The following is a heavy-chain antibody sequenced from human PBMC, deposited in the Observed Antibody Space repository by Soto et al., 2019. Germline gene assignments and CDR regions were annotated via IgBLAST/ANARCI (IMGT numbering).Heavy chain of an antibody. CDR2: IKQDGSEK. V-gene: IGHV3-7*01. Sequence: PGGSLRLSCAASGFTFSSYWMSWVRQAPGKGLEWVANIKQDGSEKYYVDSVKGRFTISRDNAKNSLYLQMNSLRAEDTAVYYCAKEGYCTNGVCHTNWFDPWGQGTLFTVSS. CDR1: GFTFSSYW. D-gene: IGHD2-8*01. CDR3: AKEGYCTNGVCHTNWFDP. J-gene: IGHJ5*02.